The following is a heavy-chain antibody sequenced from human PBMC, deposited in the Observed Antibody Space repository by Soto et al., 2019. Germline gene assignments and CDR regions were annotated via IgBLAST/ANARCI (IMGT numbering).Heavy chain of an antibody. CDR3: ARGHGVATTMGWFDP. D-gene: IGHD5-12*01. Sequence: QVRLVESGGGVVQPGRSLRLSCEASGFTFSSYGIHWVRQAPGKGLEWVAVIWYDGSNKYYADSVKGRFSISRDNSKNTLYWLMNSLRAEDTAVYYCARGHGVATTMGWFDPWGQGTLVTVSS. V-gene: IGHV3-33*01. CDR1: GFTFSSYG. J-gene: IGHJ5*02. CDR2: IWYDGSNK.